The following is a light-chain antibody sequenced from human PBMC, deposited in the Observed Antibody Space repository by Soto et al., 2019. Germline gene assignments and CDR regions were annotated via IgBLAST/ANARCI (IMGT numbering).Light chain of an antibody. CDR2: GAS. J-gene: IGKJ1*01. CDR3: LQDYSYPRT. CDR1: QDIRTE. V-gene: IGKV1-6*01. Sequence: AIQMTQSPSSLSASVGDRVTITCRASQDIRTELGWYQQKPGKAPKLLIYGASTLQSGVPSRFSGSGSGTDFTLTISSLQPEDFATYYCLQDYSYPRTFVQGTKVEL.